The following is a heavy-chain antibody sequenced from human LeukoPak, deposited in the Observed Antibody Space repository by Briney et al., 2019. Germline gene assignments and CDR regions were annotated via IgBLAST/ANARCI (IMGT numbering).Heavy chain of an antibody. V-gene: IGHV3-30*04. D-gene: IGHD6-19*01. Sequence: HPGGSLRLSCAASGFTFSSYAMHWVRQAPGKGLEWVAVISYDGSNKYYADSVKGRFTISRDNSKNTLYLQMNSLRAEDTAVYYCARVQGGGYRTADYWGQGTLVTVPS. CDR2: ISYDGSNK. CDR3: ARVQGGGYRTADY. J-gene: IGHJ4*02. CDR1: GFTFSSYA.